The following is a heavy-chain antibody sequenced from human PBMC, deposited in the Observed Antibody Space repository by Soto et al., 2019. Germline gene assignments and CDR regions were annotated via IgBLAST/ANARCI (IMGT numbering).Heavy chain of an antibody. CDR3: APLSASISGPYGINV. D-gene: IGHD2-15*01. CDR2: MFYSGLT. Sequence: SETLSLTCSVSGYSVTSSDYYWAWIRQPPGKGLEWIGSMFYSGLTYYNPSLKSRVTLSVDTSKNQFSVRLNSVTAADTAVYYCAPLSASISGPYGINVWGQGNTVTVSS. CDR1: GYSVTSSDYY. J-gene: IGHJ6*02. V-gene: IGHV4-39*01.